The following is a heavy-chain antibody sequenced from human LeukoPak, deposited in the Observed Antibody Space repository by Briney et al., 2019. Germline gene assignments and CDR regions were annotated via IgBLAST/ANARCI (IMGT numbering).Heavy chain of an antibody. V-gene: IGHV3-21*01. CDR3: ASGAMAGFDY. CDR1: GFTFSSYS. CDR2: ISSSSSYI. Sequence: GGSLRLSCAASGFTFSSYSMTWVRQAPGKGLEWVSSISSSSSYIYYADSVKGRFTISRDNAKNSLYLQMNSLRAEDTAVYYCASGAMAGFDYWGQGTLVTVSS. D-gene: IGHD5-18*01. J-gene: IGHJ4*02.